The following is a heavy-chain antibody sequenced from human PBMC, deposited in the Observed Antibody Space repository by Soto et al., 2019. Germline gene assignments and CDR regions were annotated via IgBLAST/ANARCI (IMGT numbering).Heavy chain of an antibody. Sequence: QVQLQESGPGLVKPSQTLSLTCTVSGGSTSSDNYWSWIRQPPGKGLAWIGHIYYSGNTDYNPSLQSRLAISIDTSKHQFPLKLSSVTAADTAVYFCAREGGESSDGLYYFDSWGQGSLVTVSS. CDR3: AREGGESSDGLYYFDS. J-gene: IGHJ4*02. V-gene: IGHV4-30-4*01. D-gene: IGHD3-16*01. CDR1: GGSTSSDNY. CDR2: IYYSGNT.